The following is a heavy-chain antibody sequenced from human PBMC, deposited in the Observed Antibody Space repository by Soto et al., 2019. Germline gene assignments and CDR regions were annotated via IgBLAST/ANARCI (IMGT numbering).Heavy chain of an antibody. CDR1: GFTFSSYA. CDR2: ISGSGGST. V-gene: IGHV3-23*01. D-gene: IGHD6-13*01. J-gene: IGHJ4*02. Sequence: GGSLRLSCAASGFTFSSYAMSWVRQAPGKGLEWVSAISGSGGSTYYADSVKGRFTISRDNSKNTLYLQMNSLRAEDTAVYYCAKGGGDRYSSRRWGYYFDYWGQGTMVTVYS. CDR3: AKGGGDRYSSRRWGYYFDY.